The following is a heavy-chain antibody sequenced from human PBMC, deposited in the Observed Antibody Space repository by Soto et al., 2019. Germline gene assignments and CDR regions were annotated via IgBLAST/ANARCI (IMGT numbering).Heavy chain of an antibody. CDR3: AKAGTYYYGSGSVDP. V-gene: IGHV3-23*01. CDR1: GFTFSSYA. J-gene: IGHJ5*02. CDR2: ISGSGGST. D-gene: IGHD3-10*01. Sequence: TGGSLRLSCAASGFTFSSYAMSWVRQAPGKGLEWVSAISGSGGSTYYADSVKGRFTISRDNSKNTLYLQMNSLRAEDTAVYYCAKAGTYYYGSGSVDPWGQGTLVTVSS.